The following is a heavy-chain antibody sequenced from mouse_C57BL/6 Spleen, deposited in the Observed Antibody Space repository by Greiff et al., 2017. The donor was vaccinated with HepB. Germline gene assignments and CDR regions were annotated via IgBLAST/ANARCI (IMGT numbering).Heavy chain of an antibody. CDR2: ISSGGDYI. V-gene: IGHV5-9-1*02. CDR1: GFTFSSYA. J-gene: IGHJ4*01. CDR3: TGYEEVYAMDY. D-gene: IGHD3-1*01. Sequence: EVMLVESGEGLVKPGGSLKLSCAASGFTFSSYAMSWVRQTPEKRLEWVAYISSGGDYIYYADNVKGRFTISRDNARNTLYLQMSSLKSEDTAMYYCTGYEEVYAMDYWGQGTSVTVSS.